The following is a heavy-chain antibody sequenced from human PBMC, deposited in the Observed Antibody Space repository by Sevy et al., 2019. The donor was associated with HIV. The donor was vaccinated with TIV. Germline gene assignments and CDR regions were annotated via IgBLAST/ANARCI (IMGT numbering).Heavy chain of an antibody. J-gene: IGHJ4*02. D-gene: IGHD3-16*01. CDR2: VTSDGTT. CDR3: AGGDTTMITDLDY. V-gene: IGHV3-23*01. Sequence: GGSLRLSCAASGLTLTTTGMNWVRQAPGKGLEWVAGVTSDGTTYYADSVRDRFTVSRDNSKNTLYLQLNSLRADDTAVFYCAGGDTTMITDLDYWSQGTLVTVSS. CDR1: GLTLTTTG.